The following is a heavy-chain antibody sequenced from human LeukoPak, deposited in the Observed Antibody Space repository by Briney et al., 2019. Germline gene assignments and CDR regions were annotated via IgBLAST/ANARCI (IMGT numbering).Heavy chain of an antibody. CDR1: GYTLTELS. CDR2: FDPEDGET. V-gene: IGHV1-24*01. CDR3: ATGLEQLVPRYFDL. Sequence: ASVKVSCKVSGYTLTELSMHWVRQAPGKGLEWMGGFDPEDGETIYAQKFQGRVTMTEDTSTDTAYMELSSLRSEDTAVYYCATGLEQLVPRYFDLWSRGTLVTVSS. J-gene: IGHJ2*01. D-gene: IGHD6-6*01.